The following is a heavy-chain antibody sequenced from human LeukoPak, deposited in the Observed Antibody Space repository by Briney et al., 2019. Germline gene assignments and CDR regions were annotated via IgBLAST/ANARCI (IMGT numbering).Heavy chain of an antibody. D-gene: IGHD3-22*01. CDR1: GFTFSDYY. CDR3: ARDYYDSSGMTVGAFDI. Sequence: PGGSLRLSCAASGFTFSDYYMSWIRQAPGKGLEWVSYISSSGSTIYYADSVKGRFTISRDNAKNSLYLQMNSLRAEDTAVYYCARDYYDSSGMTVGAFDIWGQGTMVTVSS. CDR2: ISSSGSTI. V-gene: IGHV3-11*04. J-gene: IGHJ3*02.